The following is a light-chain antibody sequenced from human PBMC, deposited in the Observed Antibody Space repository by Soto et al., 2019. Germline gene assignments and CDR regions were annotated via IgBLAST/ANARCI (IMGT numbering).Light chain of an antibody. Sequence: DIQMTQSPSSLSASVGDRVTITCRASQSISKYLNWYHQKPGKAPKLLIYAASNLQSGVTSRFSGGGSGTDFTLTINSLQPEDSATYYCQQSYSSPGTFGPGTKVHIK. J-gene: IGKJ3*01. CDR1: QSISKY. V-gene: IGKV1-39*01. CDR2: AAS. CDR3: QQSYSSPGT.